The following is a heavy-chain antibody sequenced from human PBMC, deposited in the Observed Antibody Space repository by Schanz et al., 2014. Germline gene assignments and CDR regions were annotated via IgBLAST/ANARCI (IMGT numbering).Heavy chain of an antibody. Sequence: EVQLVESGGGLVRPGGSLRLSCTTSGLIFSTYTLNWVRQAPGKGLEWVSITYSGGSTYYADSVKGRFTISRDNSQNTLYLQMNSLRAEDTAVYYCARDHQWLARYYMDVWGKGTTVTVSS. CDR3: ARDHQWLARYYMDV. J-gene: IGHJ6*03. CDR2: TYSGGST. D-gene: IGHD6-19*01. V-gene: IGHV3-66*01. CDR1: GLIFSTYT.